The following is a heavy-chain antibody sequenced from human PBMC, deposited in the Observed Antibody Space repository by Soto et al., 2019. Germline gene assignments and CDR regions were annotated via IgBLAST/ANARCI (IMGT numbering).Heavy chain of an antibody. CDR3: ERAAYDSFDI. J-gene: IGHJ3*02. Sequence: GESLKISCAASGFTFSSYAMHWVRQAPGKGLEWVAVISYDGSNKYYADSVKGRFTISRDNSKNTLYLQMNSLRAEDTAVYSCERAAYDSFDIWGQGTLVTVSS. D-gene: IGHD1-1*01. CDR2: ISYDGSNK. V-gene: IGHV3-30*04. CDR1: GFTFSSYA.